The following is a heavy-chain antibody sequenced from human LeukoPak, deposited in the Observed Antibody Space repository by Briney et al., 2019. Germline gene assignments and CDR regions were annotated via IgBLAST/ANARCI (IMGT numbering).Heavy chain of an antibody. Sequence: PSETLSLTCAVYGGSFSGYYWSWIRQPPGKGLEWIEEINHSGSTNYNPSLKSRVTISVDTSKNQFSLKLSSVTAADTAVYYCARGQVDFGYTIDPWGQGTLVTVSS. D-gene: IGHD3/OR15-3a*01. CDR2: INHSGST. V-gene: IGHV4-34*01. J-gene: IGHJ5*02. CDR1: GGSFSGYY. CDR3: ARGQVDFGYTIDP.